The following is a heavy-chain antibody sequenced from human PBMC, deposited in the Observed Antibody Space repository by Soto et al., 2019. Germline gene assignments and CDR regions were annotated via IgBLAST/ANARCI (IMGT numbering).Heavy chain of an antibody. CDR3: AKDETMIVVVILNFDY. CDR1: GFTFSSYG. D-gene: IGHD3-22*01. J-gene: IGHJ4*02. Sequence: GGSLRLSCAASGFTFSSYGMHWVRQAPGKGLEWVAVIWYDGSNKYYADSVKGRFTISRDNSKNTLYLQMNSLRAEDTAVYYCAKDETMIVVVILNFDYWGQGTLVTVPS. V-gene: IGHV3-33*06. CDR2: IWYDGSNK.